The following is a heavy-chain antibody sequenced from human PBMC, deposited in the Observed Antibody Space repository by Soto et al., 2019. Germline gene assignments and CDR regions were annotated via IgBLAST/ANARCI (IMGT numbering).Heavy chain of an antibody. CDR1: GVSFTSYA. CDR2: IIPIFGTP. D-gene: IGHD1-1*01. Sequence: QAQLMQSGAEVKKPGSSVKVSCKASGVSFTSYAFAWVRQAPGQGLEWVGGIIPIFGTPKYAQQFQGRVTIIADRSTNTVHLALTGLTSEDTAVYFCAIEPRPLFTNWDSDVWIDAWGQGTLVIVSS. CDR3: AIEPRPLFTNWDSDVWIDA. J-gene: IGHJ5*02. V-gene: IGHV1-69*06.